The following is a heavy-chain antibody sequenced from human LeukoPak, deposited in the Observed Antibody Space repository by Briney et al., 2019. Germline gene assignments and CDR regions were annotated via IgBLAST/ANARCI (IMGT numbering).Heavy chain of an antibody. CDR2: IYSGGST. Sequence: GGSLRLSCAASGFTVSSNYMSWVRQAPGKGLEWVSVIYSGGSTYYADSVKGRFTISRDNSKNTLYLQMNSLRAEDTAVYYCARRGINDYGDYFDYWGQGTLVTVSS. V-gene: IGHV3-66*01. D-gene: IGHD4-17*01. CDR3: ARRGINDYGDYFDY. CDR1: GFTVSSNY. J-gene: IGHJ4*02.